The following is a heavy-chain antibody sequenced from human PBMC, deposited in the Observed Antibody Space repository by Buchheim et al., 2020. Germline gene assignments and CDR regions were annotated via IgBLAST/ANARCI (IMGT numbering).Heavy chain of an antibody. J-gene: IGHJ4*02. Sequence: VQLVESGGGLVQPGGSLRLSCAASGFTFSDLWMHWVRQTSGKGLMWVSRINSDGSSTIYGESVKGRFTVSRDNAKNTLYLQMNSLRAEDTGVYYCARDPLLNGGTLDYWGQGT. CDR2: INSDGSST. CDR3: ARDPLLNGGTLDY. CDR1: GFTFSDLW. V-gene: IGHV3-74*01. D-gene: IGHD1-1*01.